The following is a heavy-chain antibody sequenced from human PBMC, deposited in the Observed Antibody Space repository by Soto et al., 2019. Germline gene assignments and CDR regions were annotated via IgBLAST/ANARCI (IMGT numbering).Heavy chain of an antibody. CDR1: GGTFSSYA. V-gene: IGHV1-69*13. Sequence: SLKVCCKASGGTFSSYAISWVRQAPGQGLEWMGGIIPIFGTANYAQKFQGRVTITADESTSTAYMELSSLRSEDTAVYYCARYPTVPTGFNYFDIRGQGTMGTVSS. D-gene: IGHD1-7*01. J-gene: IGHJ3*02. CDR2: IIPIFGTA. CDR3: ARYPTVPTGFNYFDI.